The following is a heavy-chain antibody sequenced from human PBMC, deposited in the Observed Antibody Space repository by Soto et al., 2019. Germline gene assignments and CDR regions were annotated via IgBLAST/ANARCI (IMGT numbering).Heavy chain of an antibody. CDR1: GGSISSTNW. D-gene: IGHD6-19*01. CDR2: IDHSGST. Sequence: QVQLQESGPGLVKPSGTLSLTCAVSGGSISSTNWWNWVCQPPGKGLEWIGEIDHSGSTNYNPSLKGRVTMAVNKPKNQFSLKLSSVTAADTAVYYCVRDSGNGWKDYWGQGTLVTVSS. V-gene: IGHV4-4*02. J-gene: IGHJ4*02. CDR3: VRDSGNGWKDY.